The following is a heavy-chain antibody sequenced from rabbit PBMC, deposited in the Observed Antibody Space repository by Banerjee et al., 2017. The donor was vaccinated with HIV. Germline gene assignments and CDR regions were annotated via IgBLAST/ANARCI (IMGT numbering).Heavy chain of an antibody. CDR2: IYAGSTGNT. CDR3: ARSPTAYVYFNL. D-gene: IGHD7-1*01. J-gene: IGHJ4*01. V-gene: IGHV1S40*01. CDR1: GFSFSSGYD. Sequence: QQLVESGGGLVKPGASLTLTCTASGFSFSSGYDMCWVRQAPGKGLEWIGCIYAGSTGNTYYVNWAKGRFTISKTSSTTVTLQMTSLTAADTATYFCARSPTAYVYFNLWGQGTLVTVS.